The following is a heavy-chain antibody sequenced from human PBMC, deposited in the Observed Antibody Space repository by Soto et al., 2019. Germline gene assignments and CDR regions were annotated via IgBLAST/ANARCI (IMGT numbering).Heavy chain of an antibody. V-gene: IGHV3-23*01. Sequence: EVQLLESGGGLVQPGGSLRLSCAASGFTFSSYAMRWVRQAPGKGLEWVSVISGSGDFTFYADSVKGRFTISRDNSKNTLYLPMTSLRAEDPAVYYFAKSQNDILDYWGQGTLVTVSS. CDR3: AKSQNDILDY. CDR1: GFTFSSYA. J-gene: IGHJ4*02. CDR2: ISGSGDFT. D-gene: IGHD3-9*01.